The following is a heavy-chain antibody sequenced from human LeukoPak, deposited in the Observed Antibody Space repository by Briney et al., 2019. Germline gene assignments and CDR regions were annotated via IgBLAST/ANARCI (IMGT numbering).Heavy chain of an antibody. D-gene: IGHD2-2*01. Sequence: GGSLRLSCAASGFTFSSYSMNWVRQAPGKGLEWVSSISSSSNYIYYADSVKGRFTISRDNAKNTLYLQMNSLRAEDTAVYYCAKNFGPAASYFDYWGQGTLVTVSS. V-gene: IGHV3-21*04. CDR2: ISSSSNYI. J-gene: IGHJ4*02. CDR3: AKNFGPAASYFDY. CDR1: GFTFSSYS.